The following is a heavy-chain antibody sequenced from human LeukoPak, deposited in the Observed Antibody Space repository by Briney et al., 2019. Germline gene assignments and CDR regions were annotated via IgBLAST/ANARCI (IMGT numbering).Heavy chain of an antibody. D-gene: IGHD3-22*01. CDR2: ISSSSSYI. V-gene: IGHV3-21*01. CDR3: ARDSGVYYYDSSGSGAFDI. Sequence: GGSLRLSCAASGFTFSSYSMNWVRQAPGKGLEWVSSISSSSSYIYYADSVKGRFTISRDNAKNSLYLQMNSLRAEDTAVYYCARDSGVYYYDSSGSGAFDIWGQGTMVTVSS. CDR1: GFTFSSYS. J-gene: IGHJ3*02.